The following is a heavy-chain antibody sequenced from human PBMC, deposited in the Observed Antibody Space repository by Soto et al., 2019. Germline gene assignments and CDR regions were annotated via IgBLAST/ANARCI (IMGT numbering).Heavy chain of an antibody. CDR2: IYWDDDK. J-gene: IGHJ4*02. D-gene: IGHD3-3*01. Sequence: QITLNESGPTVVKPAETLTLTCTFSGFSLTTSGVGVGWFRQSPGKAPDWLALIYWDDDKRSSASLKSRLTITKATSKNQVVLTMASVDPAAPATSSCAHRILRTVFGLVTTTAIYFDFWGQGTPVVVSS. CDR3: AHRILRTVFGLVTTTAIYFDF. CDR1: GFSLTTSGVG. V-gene: IGHV2-5*02.